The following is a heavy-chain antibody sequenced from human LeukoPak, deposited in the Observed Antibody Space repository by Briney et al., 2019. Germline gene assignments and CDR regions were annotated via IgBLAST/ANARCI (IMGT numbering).Heavy chain of an antibody. CDR2: IYHSGST. V-gene: IGHV4-38-2*01. CDR1: GYSISSGYY. CDR3: ARGYSSSWTTYYYYYMDV. Sequence: PSETLSLTCAVSGYSISSGYYWGWIRQPPGKGPEWIGSIYHSGSTYYNPSLKSRVTISVDTSKNQFSLKLSSVTAADTTVYYCARGYSSSWTTYYYYYMDVWGKGTTVTVSS. J-gene: IGHJ6*03. D-gene: IGHD6-13*01.